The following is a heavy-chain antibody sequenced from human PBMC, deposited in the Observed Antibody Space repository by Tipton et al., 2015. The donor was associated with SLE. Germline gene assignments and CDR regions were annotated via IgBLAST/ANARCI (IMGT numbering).Heavy chain of an antibody. V-gene: IGHV3-30*03. D-gene: IGHD6-19*01. CDR2: TSYDGRNK. J-gene: IGHJ4*02. CDR3: ARTPEGIAVAGGFDY. Sequence: SLRLSCEASGFTFSNYGMHWVRQAPGKGLEWVASTSYDGRNKYYAESVKGRFTISRDNSKNTLHLQMNSLRAEDTAVYYCARTPEGIAVAGGFDYWGQGTLVTVSS. CDR1: GFTFSNYG.